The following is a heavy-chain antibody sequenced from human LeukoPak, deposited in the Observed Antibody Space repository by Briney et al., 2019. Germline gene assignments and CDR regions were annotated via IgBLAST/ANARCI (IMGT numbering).Heavy chain of an antibody. CDR1: GGSISTYY. Sequence: SETLSLTCTVSGGSISTYYWSWIRQPPGKGLEWIGYIYYSGSTNYNPSLKSRVTISVDTSKNQFSLKLSSVTAADTAVYYCARVLSSGALPDYRGQGTLVTVSS. CDR3: ARVLSSGALPDY. J-gene: IGHJ4*02. CDR2: IYYSGST. D-gene: IGHD3-10*01. V-gene: IGHV4-59*01.